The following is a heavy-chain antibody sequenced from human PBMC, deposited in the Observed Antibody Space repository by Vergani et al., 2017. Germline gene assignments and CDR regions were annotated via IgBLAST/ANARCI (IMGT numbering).Heavy chain of an antibody. J-gene: IGHJ6*03. CDR1: GGSVSSGSYY. Sequence: QVQLQESGPGLVKPSETLSLTCTVSGGSVSSGSYYWSWIRQPAGKGLEWIGYIYYSGSTNYNPSLKSRVTISVDTSKNQFSLKLSSVTAADTAVYYCARXGLGGTYYYYYMDVWGKGP. CDR3: ARXGLGGTYYYYYMDV. D-gene: IGHD1-26*01. CDR2: IYYSGST. V-gene: IGHV4-61*10.